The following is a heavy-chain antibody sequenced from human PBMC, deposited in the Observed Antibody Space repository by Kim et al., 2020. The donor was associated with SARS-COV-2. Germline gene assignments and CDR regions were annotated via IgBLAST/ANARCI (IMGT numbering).Heavy chain of an antibody. CDR3: AKDRGLVYSSSVRASYYYYYYMDV. CDR1: GFTFSSYG. V-gene: IGHV3-30*18. J-gene: IGHJ6*03. D-gene: IGHD6-6*01. Sequence: GGSLRLSCAASGFTFSSYGMHWVRQAPGKGLEWVAVISYDGSNKYYADSVKGRFTISRDNSKNTLYLQMNSLRAEDTAVYYCAKDRGLVYSSSVRASYYYYYYMDVWCKGTTVTVSS. CDR2: ISYDGSNK.